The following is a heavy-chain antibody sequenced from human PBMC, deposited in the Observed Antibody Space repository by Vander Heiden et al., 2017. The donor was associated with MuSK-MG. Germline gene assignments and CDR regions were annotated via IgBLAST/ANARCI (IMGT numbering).Heavy chain of an antibody. D-gene: IGHD1-26*01. CDR1: GYTFTNFE. V-gene: IGHV1-8*01. J-gene: IGHJ4*02. Sequence: QVQLVQSGAEVQKPGASVKVSCRASGYTFTNFEINWVRQATGQGLEWMGWMNPNSGNTGYAQKFQGRVTMTRNTSISTAYIEFTSLRSEDTAVDYCARGRGKDWEISINQIDHWGKGTLGPVSS. CDR2: MNPNSGNT. CDR3: ARGRGKDWEISINQIDH.